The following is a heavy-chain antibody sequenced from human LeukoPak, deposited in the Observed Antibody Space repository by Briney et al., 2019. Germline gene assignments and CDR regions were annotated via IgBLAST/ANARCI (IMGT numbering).Heavy chain of an antibody. J-gene: IGHJ5*02. CDR3: ARIGGIAVSDNWFDP. Sequence: ASVKVSCKASGYTFTSYAISWVRQAPGQGLEWMGWISAYNGNTNYAQKLQGRVTMTTDTSTSTAYVELRSLRSDGTAVYYCARIGGIAVSDNWFDPWGQGTLVTVSS. V-gene: IGHV1-18*01. CDR2: ISAYNGNT. CDR1: GYTFTSYA. D-gene: IGHD6-19*01.